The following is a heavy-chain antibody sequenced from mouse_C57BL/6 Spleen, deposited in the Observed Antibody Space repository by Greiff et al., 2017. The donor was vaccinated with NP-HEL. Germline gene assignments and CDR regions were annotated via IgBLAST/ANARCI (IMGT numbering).Heavy chain of an antibody. CDR3: TRKDYEGGYYAMDY. CDR1: GYTFTDYE. Sequence: QVQLQQSGAELVRPGASVTLSCKASGYTFTDYEMHWVKQTPVHGLEWIGAIDPETGGTAYNQKFKGKAILTADKSSSTAYMELRSLTSEDSAVYYCTRKDYEGGYYAMDYWGQGTSVTVSS. CDR2: IDPETGGT. V-gene: IGHV1-15*01. J-gene: IGHJ4*01. D-gene: IGHD2-4*01.